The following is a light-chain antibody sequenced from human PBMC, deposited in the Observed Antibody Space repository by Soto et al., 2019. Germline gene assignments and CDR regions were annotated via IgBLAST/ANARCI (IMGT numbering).Light chain of an antibody. CDR3: YQYDSSPWT. Sequence: EIVLTQSPGTLSLSPGERATLSCRASQSVSSYLAWYQQKPGQAPRLLIYDASSRATGIPDRFSGSGSGTDFTLTISRLEPEDFAVYFCYQYDSSPWTFGQGTKVDIK. CDR1: QSVSSY. CDR2: DAS. J-gene: IGKJ1*01. V-gene: IGKV3-20*01.